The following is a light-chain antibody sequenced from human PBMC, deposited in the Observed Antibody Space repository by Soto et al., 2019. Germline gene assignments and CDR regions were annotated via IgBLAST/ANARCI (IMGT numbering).Light chain of an antibody. V-gene: IGKV3-15*01. CDR2: GAS. CDR1: QSVSSN. CDR3: QQYNNWPPVT. Sequence: EIVLKQSPGTLAFSPGEISTLYFRAIQSVSSNLAWYQQKPGQAPRRLIYGASTRATGIPARFSGSGSGTEFTLTISSLQSEDFAVFYCQQYNNWPPVTFGQGTKVDI. J-gene: IGKJ1*01.